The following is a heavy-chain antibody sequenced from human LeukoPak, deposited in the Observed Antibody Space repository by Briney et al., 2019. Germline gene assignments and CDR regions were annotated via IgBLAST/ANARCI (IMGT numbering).Heavy chain of an antibody. CDR1: GFTFSSYS. CDR3: AKDSGYYYDSSNYWV. Sequence: GGALRLSCAASGFTFSSYSMNWVRQAPGEGLEWVAVISYVGSNKYYADSVKGRFTISRDNSKNTLYLQMNSLRAEDTALYYCAKDSGYYYDSSNYWVWGQGTLVTVSS. J-gene: IGHJ4*02. CDR2: ISYVGSNK. V-gene: IGHV3-30*18. D-gene: IGHD3-22*01.